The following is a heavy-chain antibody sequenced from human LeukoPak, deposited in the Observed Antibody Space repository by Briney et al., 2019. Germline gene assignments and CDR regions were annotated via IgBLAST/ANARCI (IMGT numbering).Heavy chain of an antibody. CDR3: ARVGLGEWFVYYFDY. CDR1: GFTFSSYA. V-gene: IGHV3-30-3*01. CDR2: ISYDGSNK. Sequence: PGGSLRLSCAAFGFTFSSYAMHWVRQAPGKGLEWVAVISYDGSNKYYADSVKGRFTISRDNSKNTLYLQMNSLRAEDTAVYYCARVGLGEWFVYYFDYWGQGTLVTVSS. J-gene: IGHJ4*02. D-gene: IGHD3-3*01.